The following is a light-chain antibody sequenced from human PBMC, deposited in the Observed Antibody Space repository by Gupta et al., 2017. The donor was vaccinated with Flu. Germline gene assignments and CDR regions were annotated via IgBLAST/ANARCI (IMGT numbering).Light chain of an antibody. CDR1: NIGSKS. CDR2: DDS. Sequence: QTARITGGGNNIGSKSVHWYQPKPGQAPVLVVYDDSARPSGIPERFSGSNSGNTATLTISRVEAGYEADYYCQVWDSSSALKVVFGGGTKLTVL. V-gene: IGLV3-21*02. CDR3: QVWDSSSALKVV. J-gene: IGLJ2*01.